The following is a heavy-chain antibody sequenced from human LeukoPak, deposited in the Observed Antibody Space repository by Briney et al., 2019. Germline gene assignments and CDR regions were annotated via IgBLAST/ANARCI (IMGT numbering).Heavy chain of an antibody. V-gene: IGHV3-48*03. CDR2: ISTSDSAI. J-gene: IGHJ4*02. D-gene: IGHD6-13*01. CDR3: ATRQRIAAAGTIPDY. CDR1: GFAFSRYD. Sequence: PGGSLRLSCAASGFAFSRYDMNWVRQSPGKGLEWVSHISTSDSAIYYADSVKGRFTISRDNSKNTLYLQMNSLRAEDTALYFCATRQRIAAAGTIPDYWGQGTLVTVSS.